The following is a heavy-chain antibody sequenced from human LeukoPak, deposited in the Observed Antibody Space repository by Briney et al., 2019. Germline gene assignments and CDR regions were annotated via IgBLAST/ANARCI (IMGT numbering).Heavy chain of an antibody. V-gene: IGHV3-21*01. Sequence: GGSLRLSCAASGFTFSSYTMNWVRQAPGKGLEWVSSISSTSSYIYYADSVKGRFTISGDNAKNLLYLQMNSLRAEDTAVYYCAREGFPAAYDYWGQGTLVTVSS. J-gene: IGHJ4*02. CDR2: ISSTSSYI. CDR3: AREGFPAAYDY. CDR1: GFTFSSYT. D-gene: IGHD2-15*01.